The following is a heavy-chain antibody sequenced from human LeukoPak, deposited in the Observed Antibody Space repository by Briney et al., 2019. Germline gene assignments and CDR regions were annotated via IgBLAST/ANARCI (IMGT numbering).Heavy chain of an antibody. CDR1: GGSISSYY. CDR3: ARASYDILTGYYIDP. CDR2: IYYSGST. Sequence: SETLSLTCTVSGGSISSYYWSWIRQPPGKGLEWIGYIYYSGSTNYNPSLKSRVTISVDTSKNQFSLKLSSVTAADTAVYYCARASYDILTGYYIDPWGQGTQVTVSS. V-gene: IGHV4-59*01. D-gene: IGHD3-9*01. J-gene: IGHJ5*02.